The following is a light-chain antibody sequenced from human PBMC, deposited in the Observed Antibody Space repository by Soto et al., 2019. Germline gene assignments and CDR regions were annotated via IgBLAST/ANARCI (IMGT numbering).Light chain of an antibody. Sequence: NFMLTQPHSVSESPGKTLTISCTRSSGSIASYYVQWYQQRPGRAPTTVIYEDDDRPSGVPDRFSSSIDSSSNSASLTISGLKTEDEADYYCLSYDSSNFVFGTGTKGTVL. J-gene: IGLJ1*01. CDR1: SGSIASYY. V-gene: IGLV6-57*04. CDR3: LSYDSSNFV. CDR2: EDD.